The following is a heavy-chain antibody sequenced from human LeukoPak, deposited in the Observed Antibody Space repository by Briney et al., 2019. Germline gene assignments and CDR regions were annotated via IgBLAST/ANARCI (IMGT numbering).Heavy chain of an antibody. CDR3: AKNGGGYARQFDY. CDR1: GFTVSSNY. V-gene: IGHV3-66*01. D-gene: IGHD5-12*01. J-gene: IGHJ4*02. CDR2: IYSGGST. Sequence: GGSLRLSCAASGFTVSSNYMSWVRQAPGKGLEWVSVIYSGGSTYYADSVKGRFNISRDISKNTVYLQMNSLRVEDTAVYYCAKNGGGYARQFDYWGQGTLVTVSS.